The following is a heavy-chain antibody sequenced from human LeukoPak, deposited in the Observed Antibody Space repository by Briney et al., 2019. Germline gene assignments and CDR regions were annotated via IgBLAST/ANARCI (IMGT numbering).Heavy chain of an antibody. CDR3: ARTSVTGTLYYFDH. Sequence: SETLSLTCAVSAYSISSGHYWGWIRQPPGKGLEWIGHIYHGGSTYYNQSLKSRVTISLDTSTNQFSLKLSSVTAADTAVYYCARTSVTGTLYYFDHWGQGTLVTVSS. D-gene: IGHD6-19*01. CDR2: IYHGGST. CDR1: AYSISSGHY. V-gene: IGHV4-38-2*01. J-gene: IGHJ4*02.